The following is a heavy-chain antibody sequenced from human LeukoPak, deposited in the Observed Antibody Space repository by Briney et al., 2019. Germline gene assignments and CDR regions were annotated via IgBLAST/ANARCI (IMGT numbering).Heavy chain of an antibody. CDR2: ISGSGGST. D-gene: IGHD2-15*01. CDR1: GFTFSSYA. CDR3: AKQLGYCSDGSCYFPY. V-gene: IGHV3-23*01. J-gene: IGHJ4*02. Sequence: GGSLRLSCAASGFTFSSYAMSWVRQAPGKGLEWVSAISGSGGSTYCADSVQGRFTISRDNSKSTLCLQMNSLRAEDTAVYYCAKQLGYCSDGSCYFPYWGQGTLVTVSS.